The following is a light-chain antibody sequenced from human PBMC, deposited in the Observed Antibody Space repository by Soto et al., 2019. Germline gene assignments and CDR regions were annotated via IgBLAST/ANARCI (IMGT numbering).Light chain of an antibody. CDR1: QSVSTK. CDR3: QQYYSWKT. J-gene: IGKJ1*01. V-gene: IGKV3-15*01. Sequence: EIMMTQSPATLSVSPGERATLSCWASQSVSTKLAWYQQRPGQAPRLLIYGASTRATGVPARFGGSGSGTEFTLTISSLQSEDFAVYFCQQYYSWKTFGQGTKVDIK. CDR2: GAS.